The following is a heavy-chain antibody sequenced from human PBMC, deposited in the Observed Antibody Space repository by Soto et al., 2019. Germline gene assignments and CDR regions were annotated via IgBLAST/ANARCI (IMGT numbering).Heavy chain of an antibody. J-gene: IGHJ6*02. CDR2: ISGSGSST. CDR1: GFTFSSYA. V-gene: IGHV3-23*01. Sequence: EVQLLESGGGLVQPGGSLRLSCAASGFTFSSYAMSWVRQAPGKGLEWVSAISGSGSSTYYADSVKGRFTISRDNSKNTLYLQMNSLRAEDTAVYYCAIVVVVAAGGMDVWGQGTTVTVSS. D-gene: IGHD2-15*01. CDR3: AIVVVVAAGGMDV.